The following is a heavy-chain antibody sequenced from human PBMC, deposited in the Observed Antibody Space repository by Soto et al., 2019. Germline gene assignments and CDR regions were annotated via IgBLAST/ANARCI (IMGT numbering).Heavy chain of an antibody. CDR2: ISSSSSTI. V-gene: IGHV3-48*01. CDR3: AIGYCSGGSCYGIDAFDI. D-gene: IGHD2-15*01. CDR1: GFTFSSYS. Sequence: PGGSLRLSCAASGFTFSSYSMNWVRQAPGKGLEWVSYISSSSSTIYYADSVKGRFTISRDNAKNSLYLQMNSLRAEDTAVYYCAIGYCSGGSCYGIDAFDIWGQGTMVTVSS. J-gene: IGHJ3*02.